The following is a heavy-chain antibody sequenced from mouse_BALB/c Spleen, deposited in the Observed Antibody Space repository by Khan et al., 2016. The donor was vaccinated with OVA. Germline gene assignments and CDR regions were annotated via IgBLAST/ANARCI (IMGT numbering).Heavy chain of an antibody. J-gene: IGHJ3*01. D-gene: IGHD2-4*01. Sequence: EVQLVESGPGLVKPSQSLSLTCTVTGYSITSEYTWNWIRQFPGNKLEWMGFISYSGNTRYNPSLKSRISITRDTSKNQFFLQLNSVTSEDTATYYFARKDYDDYDPFPYWGQGTLVTVSA. CDR3: ARKDYDDYDPFPY. CDR2: ISYSGNT. V-gene: IGHV3-2*02. CDR1: GYSITSEYT.